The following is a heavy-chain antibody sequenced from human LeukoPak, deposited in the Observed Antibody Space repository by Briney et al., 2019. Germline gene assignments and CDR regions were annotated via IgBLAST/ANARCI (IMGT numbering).Heavy chain of an antibody. D-gene: IGHD3-22*01. CDR3: ARSPKYYYDSSGQPFDP. Sequence: SVKVSCKASGGTFSSYAISWVRQAPGQGLEWMGGIIPIFGTANYAQKFQGRVTITTDESTSTAYMELSSLRSDDTAVYYCARSPKYYYDSSGQPFDPWGQGTLVTVSS. CDR1: GGTFSSYA. V-gene: IGHV1-69*05. J-gene: IGHJ5*02. CDR2: IIPIFGTA.